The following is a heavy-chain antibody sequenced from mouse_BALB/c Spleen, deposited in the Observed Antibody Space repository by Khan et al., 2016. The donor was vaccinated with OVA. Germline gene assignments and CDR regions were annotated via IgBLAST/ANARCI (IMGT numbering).Heavy chain of an antibody. CDR3: ASSVYGAFAY. Sequence: EVQLQQSGPELVKPGASMKISCKASGYSFTDYTLNWVKQSHGKNLEWIGLINPYNGDTIYNQKFKGKATLAVEKSSRTAYMELLSLTSEDSAVYHGASSVYGAFAYWGQGTLVTVSA. CDR1: GYSFTDYT. D-gene: IGHD1-1*01. V-gene: IGHV1-18*01. CDR2: INPYNGDT. J-gene: IGHJ3*01.